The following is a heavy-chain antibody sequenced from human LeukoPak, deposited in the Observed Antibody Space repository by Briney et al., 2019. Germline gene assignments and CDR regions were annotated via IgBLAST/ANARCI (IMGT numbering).Heavy chain of an antibody. V-gene: IGHV3-23*01. D-gene: IGHD1-20*01. J-gene: IGHJ4*02. CDR3: LRDLNWSLDQ. CDR1: GFNFANHA. Sequence: GGSLRLSCAASGFNFANHAMSWVRQTAGKGLEWVSAISGGGDITYYADSVKGRFTISRDNAKNTLYLQMNSLRAEDTAVYYCLRDLNWSLDQWGQGTLVTVSS. CDR2: ISGGGDIT.